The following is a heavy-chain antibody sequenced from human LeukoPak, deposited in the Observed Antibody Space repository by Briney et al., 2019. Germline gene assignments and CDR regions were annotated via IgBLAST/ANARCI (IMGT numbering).Heavy chain of an antibody. CDR1: GGSIIKYY. CDR3: ARGASTWYS. D-gene: IGHD6-13*01. CDR2: IYYSGST. J-gene: IGHJ4*02. Sequence: SETLSLTCTVSGGSIIKYYWTWIRQPPGKGLEWIGDIYYSGSTDYNPSLKSRVTISVDTSKNQFSLNLSSVSAADTAVYYCARGASTWYSWGQGTLVTVSS. V-gene: IGHV4-59*01.